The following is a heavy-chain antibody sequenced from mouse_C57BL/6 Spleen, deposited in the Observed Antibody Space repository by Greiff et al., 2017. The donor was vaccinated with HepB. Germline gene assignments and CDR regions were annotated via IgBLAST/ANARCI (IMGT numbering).Heavy chain of an antibody. CDR2: IHPNSGST. Sequence: QVQLKQPGAELVKPGASVKLSCKASGYTFTSYWMHWVKQRPGQGLEWIGMIHPNSGSTNYNEKFKSKATLTVDKSSSTAYMQLSSLTSEDSAVYYCASDPLLSLFAYWGQGTLVTVSA. D-gene: IGHD2-1*01. CDR1: GYTFTSYW. J-gene: IGHJ3*01. V-gene: IGHV1-64*01. CDR3: ASDPLLSLFAY.